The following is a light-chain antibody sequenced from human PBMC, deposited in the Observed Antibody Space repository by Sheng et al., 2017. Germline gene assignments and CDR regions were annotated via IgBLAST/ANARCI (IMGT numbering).Light chain of an antibody. CDR1: ASDVGNYNL. J-gene: IGLJ3*02. CDR2: EGT. CDR3: CSYAGGNAWV. V-gene: IGLV2-23*01. Sequence: QSALTQPASVSGSPGQSITISCTGTASDVGNYNLVSWYQQHPGKAPKVLIYEGTKLPSGVSDRFSGSKSGKTASLTISGLQAEDEADYYCCSYAGGNAWVFGGGTKLTVL.